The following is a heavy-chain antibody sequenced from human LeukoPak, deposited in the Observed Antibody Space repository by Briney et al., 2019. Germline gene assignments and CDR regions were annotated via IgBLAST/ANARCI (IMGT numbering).Heavy chain of an antibody. Sequence: PSETLSLTCAVSGGSISSYYWSWIRQPPGKGLEWIGYIYYSGSTNYNPSLKSRVTISVDTSKNQFSLKLSSVTAADTAVYYRARSGGYYDSSGYISSWVPFDYWGQGTLVTVSS. CDR2: IYYSGST. CDR1: GGSISSYY. V-gene: IGHV4-59*01. D-gene: IGHD3-22*01. J-gene: IGHJ4*02. CDR3: ARSGGYYDSSGYISSWVPFDY.